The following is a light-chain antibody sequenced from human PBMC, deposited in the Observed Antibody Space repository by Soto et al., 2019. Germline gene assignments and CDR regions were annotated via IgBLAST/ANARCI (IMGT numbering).Light chain of an antibody. J-gene: IGKJ1*01. CDR2: RAS. CDR3: QQYNNGRT. V-gene: IGKV3D-15*01. Sequence: EIVMTQSPATLSVSPGERATLSCRASQSVSTNLAWYQQKPGRAPRLLMYRASTRATGSPARFSGSGSGTEFTLTISILQSEDFAVYYCQQYNNGRTFGQGTKVEIK. CDR1: QSVSTN.